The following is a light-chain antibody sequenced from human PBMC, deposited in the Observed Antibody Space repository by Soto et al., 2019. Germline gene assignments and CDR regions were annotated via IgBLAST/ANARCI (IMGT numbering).Light chain of an antibody. CDR2: DAS. V-gene: IGKV1-5*01. Sequence: DIPMTQSPSTLSASVGDRVTITCRASQSISSWLAWYQQKPGKAPKLLIYDASSLESGVPSRFSGSGSGTEFTLTISSLQPDDFATYDCQQYNSYSWTCGQGTKVEIK. J-gene: IGKJ1*01. CDR3: QQYNSYSWT. CDR1: QSISSW.